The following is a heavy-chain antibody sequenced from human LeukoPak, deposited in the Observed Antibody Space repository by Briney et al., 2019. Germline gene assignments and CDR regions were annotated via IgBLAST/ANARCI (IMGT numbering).Heavy chain of an antibody. J-gene: IGHJ4*02. Sequence: SGPTLVNPTQTLTLTCTFSGFSLSTSGVGVGWIRQPPGKALEWLALIYWDDDKRYSPSLKSRLTITKDTSKTQVVLTMTNMDPVDTATYYCALELELRRGGPYFDYWGQGTLVTVSS. D-gene: IGHD1-7*01. V-gene: IGHV2-5*02. CDR3: ALELELRRGGPYFDY. CDR1: GFSLSTSGVG. CDR2: IYWDDDK.